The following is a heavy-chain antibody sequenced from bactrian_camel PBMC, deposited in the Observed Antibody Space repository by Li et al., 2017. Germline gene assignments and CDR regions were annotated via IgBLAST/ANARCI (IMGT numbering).Heavy chain of an antibody. V-gene: IGHV3S1*01. Sequence: HVQLVESGGGSVQTGGSLTLSCTTTGLIFIDRFPVWFRQAPGKEREGVARIATGSGNTYYADSVKGRFTISQDNAKNTVYLQMNSLKPEDTAMYYCAADKGYYVDYCSLASDDFGYWGQGTQVTVS. CDR1: GLIFIDRF. D-gene: IGHD1*01. J-gene: IGHJ6*01. CDR2: IATGSGNT. CDR3: AADKGYYVDYCSLASDDFGY.